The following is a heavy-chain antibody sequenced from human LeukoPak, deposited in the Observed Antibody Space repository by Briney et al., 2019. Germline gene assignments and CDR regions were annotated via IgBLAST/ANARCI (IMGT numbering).Heavy chain of an antibody. J-gene: IGHJ4*02. CDR3: ARGPYSSGWYGLDY. Sequence: ASVKVSCKASGFTFIGYYFHWVRQAPGQGLEWMGWVNPNTGGTNYAQMFQGRVTMTRDTSTSTVYMELSSLRSEDTAVYYCARGPYSSGWYGLDYWGQGTLVTVSS. CDR1: GFTFIGYY. V-gene: IGHV1-2*02. CDR2: VNPNTGGT. D-gene: IGHD6-19*01.